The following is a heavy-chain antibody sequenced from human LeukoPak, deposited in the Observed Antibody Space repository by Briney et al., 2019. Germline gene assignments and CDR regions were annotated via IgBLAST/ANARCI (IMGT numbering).Heavy chain of an antibody. Sequence: ASVRVSCKASGYPFSAHFLNWVRQAPGQGLEWMGNIDTTTGNPRYAQDFTGRFVFSLDTSVSTAYLQITSLRADDTAAYYCVRGTPTPGMDYWGQGTQVTVSS. V-gene: IGHV7-4-1*02. CDR1: GYPFSAHF. D-gene: IGHD3-10*01. J-gene: IGHJ4*02. CDR2: IDTTTGNP. CDR3: VRGTPTPGMDY.